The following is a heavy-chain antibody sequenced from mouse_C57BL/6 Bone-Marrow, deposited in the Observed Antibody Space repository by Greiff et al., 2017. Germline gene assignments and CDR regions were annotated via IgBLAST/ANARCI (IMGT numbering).Heavy chain of an antibody. V-gene: IGHV1-74*01. D-gene: IGHD1-1*01. CDR1: GYTFTSYW. J-gene: IGHJ3*01. CDR3: AMTLIYVTGIAY. CDR2: IHPSDSDT. Sequence: QVQLQQPGAELVKPGASVKVSCKASGYTFTSYWMHWVKQRPGQGLEWIGRIHPSDSDTNYNQKFKGKATLTVDKSSSTAYIQLSSLTSEDSAVYYCAMTLIYVTGIAYWGQGTLVTVSA.